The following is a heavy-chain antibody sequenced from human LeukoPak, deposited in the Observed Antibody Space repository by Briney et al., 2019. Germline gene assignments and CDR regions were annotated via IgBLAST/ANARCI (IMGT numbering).Heavy chain of an antibody. J-gene: IGHJ4*02. CDR3: ATRGSLAVAGQFDY. CDR2: IIPIFGTA. V-gene: IGHV1-69*13. D-gene: IGHD6-19*01. Sequence: SVKVSCKASGGTFSSYAISWVRQAPGQGLEWMGGIIPIFGTANYAQKFQGRVTITADESTSTAYMELSSLRSEDTAVYYCATRGSLAVAGQFDYWGQGTLVTVSS. CDR1: GGTFSSYA.